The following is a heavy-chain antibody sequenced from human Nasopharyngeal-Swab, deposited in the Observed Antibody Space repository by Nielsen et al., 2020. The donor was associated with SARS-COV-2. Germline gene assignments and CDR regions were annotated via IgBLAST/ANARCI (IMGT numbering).Heavy chain of an antibody. CDR2: INHSGST. CDR1: GGSFSGYY. Sequence: SETLSLTCAVYGGSFSGYYWSWIRQPPGKGLEWIGEINHSGSTNYNPSLKSRVTISVDTSKNQFSLKLSSVTAADTAVYYCARREDTIFGVVTHFDYWGQGTLVTVSS. CDR3: ARREDTIFGVVTHFDY. V-gene: IGHV4-34*01. J-gene: IGHJ4*02. D-gene: IGHD3-3*01.